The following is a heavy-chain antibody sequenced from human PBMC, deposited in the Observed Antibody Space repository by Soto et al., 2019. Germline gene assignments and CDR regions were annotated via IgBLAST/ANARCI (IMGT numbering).Heavy chain of an antibody. Sequence: XGTLSLTCTVSGGSISSYYWSWIRQPSGKGLEWIGRIYTSGSTNYNPSLKSRVTMSVDTSKNQFSLKLSSVTAADTAVYYCAARSRIAAAGIGMDVWGQGTTVTVSS. CDR3: AARSRIAAAGIGMDV. V-gene: IGHV4-4*07. D-gene: IGHD6-13*01. CDR1: GGSISSYY. CDR2: IYTSGST. J-gene: IGHJ6*02.